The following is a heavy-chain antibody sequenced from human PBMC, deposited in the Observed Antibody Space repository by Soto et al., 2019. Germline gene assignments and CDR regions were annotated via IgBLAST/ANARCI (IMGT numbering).Heavy chain of an antibody. CDR2: IITIFGTA. CDR1: GGTFSSYA. Sequence: QVQLVQSGAEVKKPGSSVKVSCKASGGTFSSYAISWVRQAPGQGLEWMGGIITIFGTANYAQKFQGRVTITADKSTSTAYMELSRLSSEATAVYYCDSGCSSTSCYRTCAEYFQHWGQGTLVTVSS. V-gene: IGHV1-69*06. D-gene: IGHD2-2*01. CDR3: DSGCSSTSCYRTCAEYFQH. J-gene: IGHJ1*01.